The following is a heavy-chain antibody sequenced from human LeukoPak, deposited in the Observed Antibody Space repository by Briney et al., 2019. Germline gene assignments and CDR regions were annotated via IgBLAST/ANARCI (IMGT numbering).Heavy chain of an antibody. CDR1: GGSISSGDYY. V-gene: IGHV4-30-4*01. Sequence: SETLSLTCTVSGGSISSGDYYWSWIRQPPGKGLEWIGYIYYSGSTYYNPSLKSRVTISVDTSKNQFSLKLSSVTAADTAVYYCAQIGGTVTTLPQVGNWGQGTLVTVSS. CDR3: AQIGGTVTTLPQVGN. J-gene: IGHJ4*02. CDR2: IYYSGST. D-gene: IGHD4-17*01.